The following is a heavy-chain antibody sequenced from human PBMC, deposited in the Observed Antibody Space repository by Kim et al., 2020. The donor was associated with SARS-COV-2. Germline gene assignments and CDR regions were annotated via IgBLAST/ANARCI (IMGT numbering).Heavy chain of an antibody. V-gene: IGHV3-11*06. J-gene: IGHJ4*02. Sequence: ADSVKGRFTIPGDNAKNSQYLQMNSLGAEDTAVYYCARGPFAAAGTGDYWGQGTLVTVSS. D-gene: IGHD6-13*01. CDR3: ARGPFAAAGTGDY.